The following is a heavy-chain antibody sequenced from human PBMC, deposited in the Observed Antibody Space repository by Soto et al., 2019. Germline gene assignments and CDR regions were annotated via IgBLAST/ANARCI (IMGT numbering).Heavy chain of an antibody. CDR2: ISGTDGST. D-gene: IGHD2-2*01. CDR3: AKRACSTASCSYFDY. V-gene: IGHV3-23*01. Sequence: PGGSLRLSCAASGFTFSTYDMSWVRQAPGKGLEWVSGISGTDGSTSYIDSMKGRFTISRDDSENTLYLQMNSLRAEDTAVYYCAKRACSTASCSYFDYWGQGTLVTVSS. CDR1: GFTFSTYD. J-gene: IGHJ4*02.